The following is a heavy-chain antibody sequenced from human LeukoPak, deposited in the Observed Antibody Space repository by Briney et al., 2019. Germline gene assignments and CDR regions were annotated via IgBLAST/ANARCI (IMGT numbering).Heavy chain of an antibody. CDR1: GFTFSNYG. Sequence: GGSLRLSCAASGFTFSNYGMHWVRQAPGKGLEWVAFIHYDGINKYYADSVKGRFTVSRDNSKNTLYLQMNSLRAEDTAVYYCAKDRSWVYYMDVWGKGTTVTVSS. V-gene: IGHV3-30*02. CDR3: AKDRSWVYYMDV. D-gene: IGHD6-6*01. J-gene: IGHJ6*03. CDR2: IHYDGINK.